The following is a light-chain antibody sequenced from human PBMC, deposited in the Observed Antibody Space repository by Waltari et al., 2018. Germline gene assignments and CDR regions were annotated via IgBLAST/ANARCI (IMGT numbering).Light chain of an antibody. CDR2: YAS. J-gene: IGKJ4*01. CDR1: ENIDNW. V-gene: IGKV1-5*01. Sequence: DIQMTQSPSTLSASVGDRVTITCRVSENIDNWLAWYQQRPGEAPNLLIFYASTLEKGVPSRFSGSGSGTEFTLTISSLQPGDFATYYCQHYSASSFTFGGGTKLEIK. CDR3: QHYSASSFT.